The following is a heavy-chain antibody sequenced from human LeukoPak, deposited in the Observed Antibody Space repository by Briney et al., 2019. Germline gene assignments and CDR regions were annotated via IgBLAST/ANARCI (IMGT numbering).Heavy chain of an antibody. Sequence: TGGSLRLSCAASGFTFSSYGMSWVRQAPGKGLEWVSAISGSGGSTYYADSVKGRFTISRDNSKNTLYLQMNSLRAEDTAVYYCAKLPAADYYYYGMDVWGQGTTVTVSS. J-gene: IGHJ6*02. V-gene: IGHV3-23*01. CDR3: AKLPAADYYYYGMDV. CDR2: ISGSGGST. D-gene: IGHD2-2*01. CDR1: GFTFSSYG.